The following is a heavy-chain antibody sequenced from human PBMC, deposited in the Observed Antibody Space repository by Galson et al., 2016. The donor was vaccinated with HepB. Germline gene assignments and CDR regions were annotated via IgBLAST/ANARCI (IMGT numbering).Heavy chain of an antibody. V-gene: IGHV1-18*01. CDR2: ISTYNGHT. J-gene: IGHJ3*02. Sequence: SVKVSCKASGYSFTNYGMSWVRQAPGQGLEWMGWISTYNGHTNYAQKFQGRVTMTTDTSTSTAYMELRSLRSDDTAVYYCARDRSMVRGRGRVASDIWGQGTMVTVSS. CDR1: GYSFTNYG. CDR3: ARDRSMVRGRGRVASDI. D-gene: IGHD3-10*01.